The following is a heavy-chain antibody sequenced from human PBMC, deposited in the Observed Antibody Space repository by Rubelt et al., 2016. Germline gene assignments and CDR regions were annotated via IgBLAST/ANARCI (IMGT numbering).Heavy chain of an antibody. J-gene: IGHJ6*02. D-gene: IGHD2-2*01. Sequence: VKGRVTISRDDSRNTLYLQMNRLKSEDTAVYYCTTHCTSTSCCGFREYAMDVWGQGTAVTVSS. V-gene: IGHV3-15*01. CDR3: TTHCTSTSCCGFREYAMDV.